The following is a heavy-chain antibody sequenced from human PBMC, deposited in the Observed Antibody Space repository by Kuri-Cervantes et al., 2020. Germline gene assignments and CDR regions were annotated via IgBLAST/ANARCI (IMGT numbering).Heavy chain of an antibody. V-gene: IGHV3-13*01. J-gene: IGHJ4*02. Sequence: ESLKISCAASGFTFSSYDMHWVRQATGKGLEWVSAIGTAGDTYYSGSVKGRFTISRENAKNSLYLHMNSLRAGDTAVYYCARGDGYNSDAFDYWGQGTLVTVSS. CDR1: GFTFSSYD. CDR3: ARGDGYNSDAFDY. D-gene: IGHD5-24*01. CDR2: IGTAGDT.